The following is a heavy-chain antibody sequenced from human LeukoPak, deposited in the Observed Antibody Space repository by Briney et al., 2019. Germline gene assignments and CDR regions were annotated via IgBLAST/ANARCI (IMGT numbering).Heavy chain of an antibody. CDR1: GFNFRDYY. CDR2: ITASGRST. J-gene: IGHJ4*02. CDR3: ARGRYGYKY. V-gene: IGHV3-11*01. Sequence: GGSLRLSCTVSGFNFRDYYMSWIRQAPGMGLEWVSYITASGRSTYVADSLKDRFTISRDNANKSLYLHMTDLRVEDTATYFCARGRYGYKYWGLGTLVTVSS. D-gene: IGHD5-24*01.